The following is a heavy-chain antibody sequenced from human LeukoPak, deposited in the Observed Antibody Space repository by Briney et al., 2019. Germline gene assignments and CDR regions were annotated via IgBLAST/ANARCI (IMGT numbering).Heavy chain of an antibody. CDR2: ISAYNGNT. CDR1: GYTFTSYG. V-gene: IGHV1-18*01. Sequence: ASVKVSCKASGYTFTSYGISWVRQAPGQGLEWMGWISAYNGNTNYAQKLQGRVTMTRDTSISTAYMELSRLRSDDTAVYYCASEGYYDSSGISYWGQGTLVTVSS. D-gene: IGHD3-22*01. CDR3: ASEGYYDSSGISY. J-gene: IGHJ4*02.